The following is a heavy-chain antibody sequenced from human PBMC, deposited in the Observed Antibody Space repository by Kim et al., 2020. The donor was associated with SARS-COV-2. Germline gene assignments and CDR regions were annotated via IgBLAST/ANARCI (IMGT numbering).Heavy chain of an antibody. J-gene: IGHJ6*02. D-gene: IGHD5-18*01. CDR2: IYYSGST. V-gene: IGHV4-31*03. CDR1: GGSISSGGYY. Sequence: SETLSLTCTVSGGSISSGGYYWSWIRQHPGKGLEWIGYIYYSGSTYYNPSLKSRVTISVDTSKNQFSLKLSSVTAADTAVYYCARTMATNRKVDVWGQGTTVTVSS. CDR3: ARTMATNRKVDV.